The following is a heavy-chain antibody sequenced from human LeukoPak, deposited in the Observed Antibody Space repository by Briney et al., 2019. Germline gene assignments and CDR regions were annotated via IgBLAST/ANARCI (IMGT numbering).Heavy chain of an antibody. Sequence: ASVKVSCKASGYTFTGYYMHWVRQAPGQGLEWMGWINPNGGGTNYAQKFQGRVTMTRDTSISTAYMELSRLRSDDTAVYYCARERNYYDSSGSLDPWGQGTLVTVSS. CDR2: INPNGGGT. V-gene: IGHV1-2*02. CDR3: ARERNYYDSSGSLDP. J-gene: IGHJ5*02. CDR1: GYTFTGYY. D-gene: IGHD3-22*01.